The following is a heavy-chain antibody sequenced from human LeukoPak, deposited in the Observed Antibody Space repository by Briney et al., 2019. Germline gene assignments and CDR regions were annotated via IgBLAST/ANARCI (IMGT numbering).Heavy chain of an antibody. Sequence: GGSLRLSCAASGFTFSSYGMHWVRQAPGKGLEWVAFIRYDGSNKYYADSVKGRFTISRDNSKNTLYLQMNSLRAEDTAVYYCAKGCRPYCSGGSCYGCQDYWGQETLVTVSS. CDR2: IRYDGSNK. CDR3: AKGCRPYCSGGSCYGCQDY. CDR1: GFTFSSYG. D-gene: IGHD2-15*01. J-gene: IGHJ4*02. V-gene: IGHV3-30*02.